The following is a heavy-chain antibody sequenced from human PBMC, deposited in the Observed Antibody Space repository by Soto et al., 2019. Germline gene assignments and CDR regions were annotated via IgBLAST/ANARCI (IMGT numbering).Heavy chain of an antibody. J-gene: IGHJ4*02. Sequence: GGSLRLSCAASGFTFSSYWMSWVRQAPGKGQEWVANIKQDGSEKYYVDSVKGRVTISRDNAKNSLYLQMNSLRAEDTAVYYCATSPYYDFWSGYDTYYFDYWGQGTLVTVSS. D-gene: IGHD3-3*01. CDR3: ATSPYYDFWSGYDTYYFDY. CDR1: GFTFSSYW. CDR2: IKQDGSEK. V-gene: IGHV3-7*01.